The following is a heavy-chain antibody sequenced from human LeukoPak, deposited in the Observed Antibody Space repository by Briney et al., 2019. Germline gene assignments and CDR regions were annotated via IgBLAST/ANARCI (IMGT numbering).Heavy chain of an antibody. J-gene: IGHJ4*02. Sequence: PGGSLRLSCVASGFAFSDDSMNRVRQPPGKGLEWVSSISSTSKYIYYADSVKGRFTISRDNAKNSLFLQMNNLRVDDSAVYYCAREYTAMAYDYWGQGNLVTVSS. CDR2: ISSTSKYI. CDR3: AREYTAMAYDY. CDR1: GFAFSDDS. V-gene: IGHV3-21*01. D-gene: IGHD5-18*01.